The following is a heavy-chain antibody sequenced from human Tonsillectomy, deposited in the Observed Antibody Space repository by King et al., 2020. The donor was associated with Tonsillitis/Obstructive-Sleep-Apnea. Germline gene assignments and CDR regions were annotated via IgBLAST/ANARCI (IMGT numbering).Heavy chain of an antibody. J-gene: IGHJ4*02. V-gene: IGHV4-59*01. CDR1: GGSISSYY. D-gene: IGHD2-2*01. Sequence: QLQESGPGLVKPSETLSLTCTVSGGSISSYYWSWLRQPPGKGLEWIGYIYYSGSTNYNPSLKSRVTISVDTSKNQFSLKLSSVTAADTAVYYCARVVFPEVTFDYWGRGTLVTVSS. CDR2: IYYSGST. CDR3: ARVVFPEVTFDY.